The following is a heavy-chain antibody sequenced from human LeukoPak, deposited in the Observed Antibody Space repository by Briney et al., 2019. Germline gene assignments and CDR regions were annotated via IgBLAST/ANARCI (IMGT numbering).Heavy chain of an antibody. Sequence: GASVKVSCKASGYTFTSYAMNWVRQAPGQGLEWMGWINTNTGNPTYAQGFTGRFVFSLDTSVSTAYLQISSLKAEDTAVYYCARIRYFDWLDAFDIWGQGTMVTVSS. CDR2: INTNTGNP. V-gene: IGHV7-4-1*02. CDR1: GYTFTSYA. J-gene: IGHJ3*02. D-gene: IGHD3-9*01. CDR3: ARIRYFDWLDAFDI.